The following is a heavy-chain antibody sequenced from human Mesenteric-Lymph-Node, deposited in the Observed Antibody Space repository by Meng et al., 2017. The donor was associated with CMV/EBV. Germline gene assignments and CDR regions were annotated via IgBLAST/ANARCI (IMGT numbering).Heavy chain of an antibody. J-gene: IGHJ4*02. D-gene: IGHD2-2*01. CDR1: GYTFTGYH. CDR2: INPNSGST. V-gene: IGHV1-2*02. CDR3: ARDQKQLLTFDY. Sequence: ASVKVSCKASGYTFTGYHIHWVRQAPGQGLEWMGWINPNSGSTNYAQRFQGRVTMIGDTSITTAYMELSRLRSDATAVYYCARDQKQLLTFDYWGQGTLVTVSS.